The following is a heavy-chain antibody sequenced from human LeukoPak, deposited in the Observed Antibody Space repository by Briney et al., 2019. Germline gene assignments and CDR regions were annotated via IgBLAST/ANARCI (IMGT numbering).Heavy chain of an antibody. J-gene: IGHJ4*02. D-gene: IGHD3-16*02. CDR1: GFTFSSYA. CDR3: AKSAVYDYVWGSYRYEPGFYFDY. V-gene: IGHV3-23*01. CDR2: ISGSGGST. Sequence: GGSLRLSCAPSGFTFSSYAMSWVRQAPGEGLGWVSAISGSGGSTYYADSVKGRFSISRDNSKNRLYMQMNSLRAEDTAVYYCAKSAVYDYVWGSYRYEPGFYFDYWGQGTLVTVSS.